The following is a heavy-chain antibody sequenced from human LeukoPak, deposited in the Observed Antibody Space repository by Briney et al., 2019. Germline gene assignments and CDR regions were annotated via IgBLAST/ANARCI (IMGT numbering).Heavy chain of an antibody. CDR1: GFTSSNYW. CDR3: ARVVTKVGYFDY. V-gene: IGHV3-21*04. D-gene: IGHD2-21*01. J-gene: IGHJ4*02. Sequence: GGSLRLSCAASGFTSSNYWMSWVRQAPGKGLEWVSSISTRGSSIYYADSVKGRFAISRDTSKNALLLQLSSLRAEDTAVYYCARVVTKVGYFDYWGQGTLVTVSS. CDR2: ISTRGSSI.